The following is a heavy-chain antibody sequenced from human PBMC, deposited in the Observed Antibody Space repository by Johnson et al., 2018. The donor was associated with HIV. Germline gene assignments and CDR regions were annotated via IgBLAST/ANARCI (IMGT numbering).Heavy chain of an antibody. D-gene: IGHD3-22*01. V-gene: IGHV3-23*04. CDR1: GFTFSRYA. J-gene: IGHJ3*02. CDR3: ARDRGNYYDSSGYYGLGAFDI. Sequence: VQLVESGGGLVQPGGSLRLSCAASGFTFSRYAMSWVLQAPGKGLEWVSAISGSGGSTYYADSVKGRFTISRDNSKNTLYLQMNSLRAEDTAVYYCARDRGNYYDSSGYYGLGAFDIWGQGTMVTVSS. CDR2: ISGSGGST.